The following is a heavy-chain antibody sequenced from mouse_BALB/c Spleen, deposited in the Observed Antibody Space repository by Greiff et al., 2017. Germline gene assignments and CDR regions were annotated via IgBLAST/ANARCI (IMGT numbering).Heavy chain of an antibody. Sequence: EVKLVESGGGLVQPGGSRKLSCAASGFTFSSFGMHWVRQAPEKGLEWVAYISSGSSTIYYADTVKGRFTISRDNPKNTLFLQMTSLRSEDTAMYYCAKGPYGSSYLYAMDYWGQGTSVTVSS. J-gene: IGHJ4*01. CDR1: GFTFSSFG. V-gene: IGHV5-17*02. D-gene: IGHD1-1*01. CDR2: ISSGSSTI. CDR3: AKGPYGSSYLYAMDY.